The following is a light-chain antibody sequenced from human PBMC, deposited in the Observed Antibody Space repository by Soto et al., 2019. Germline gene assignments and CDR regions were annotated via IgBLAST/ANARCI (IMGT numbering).Light chain of an antibody. CDR1: QNISSY. J-gene: IGKJ1*01. Sequence: IGANQWAATRSLSTRNRAILSCVASQNISSYLIWYQQKPGQAPRLLIYDVSNRATGIPARFRGSGSGTDFTLTISSLEPEDFAVYYCQQRSNWPRTFGQGTKVDIK. CDR3: QQRSNWPRT. CDR2: DVS. V-gene: IGKV3-11*01.